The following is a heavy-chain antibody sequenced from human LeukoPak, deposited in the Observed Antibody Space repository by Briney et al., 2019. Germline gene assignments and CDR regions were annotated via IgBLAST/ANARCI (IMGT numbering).Heavy chain of an antibody. J-gene: IGHJ4*02. CDR1: GGTFSSYT. CDR2: IIPILGIA. CDR3: ARMLGLYRAEFDY. Sequence: ASVKVSCKASGGTFSSYTISWVRQAPGQGLEWMGRIIPILGIANYAQKFQGRVTITADKSTSTAYMELSSLRSEDTAVCYCARMLGLYRAEFDYWGQGTLVTVSS. V-gene: IGHV1-69*02. D-gene: IGHD3-10*02.